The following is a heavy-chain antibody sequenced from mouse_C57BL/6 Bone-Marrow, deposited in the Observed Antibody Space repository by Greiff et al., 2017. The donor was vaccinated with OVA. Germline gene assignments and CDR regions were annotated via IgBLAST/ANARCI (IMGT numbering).Heavy chain of an antibody. D-gene: IGHD3-3*01. V-gene: IGHV5-12*01. CDR1: GFTFSDYY. CDR3: ARQGRNY. J-gene: IGHJ2*01. CDR2: ISNGGGST. Sequence: DVKLVESGGGLVQPGGSLKLSCAASGFTFSDYYMYWVRQTPEKRLEWVAYISNGGGSTYYPDTVKGRFTISRDNAKNTLYLQMSRLKSEDTAMYYCARQGRNYWGQGTTLTVAS.